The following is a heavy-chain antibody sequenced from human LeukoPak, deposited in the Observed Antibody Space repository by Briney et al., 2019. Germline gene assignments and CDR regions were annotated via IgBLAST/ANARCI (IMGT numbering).Heavy chain of an antibody. CDR2: INPNSGGT. CDR1: GYTFTGYY. J-gene: IGHJ5*02. Sequence: ASVKVSCKASGYTFTGYYMHWVRQAPGQGLEWMGWINPNSGGTNYAQKFQGRATMTRDTSISTAYMELSRLRSDDTAVYYCAREGKRDYDYVWGSYRLNWFDPWGQGTLVTVSS. V-gene: IGHV1-2*02. D-gene: IGHD3-16*02. CDR3: AREGKRDYDYVWGSYRLNWFDP.